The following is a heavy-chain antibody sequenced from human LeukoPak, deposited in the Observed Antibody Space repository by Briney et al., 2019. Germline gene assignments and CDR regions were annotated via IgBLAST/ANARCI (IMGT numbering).Heavy chain of an antibody. Sequence: AGGSLRLSCAASGFTFSTYWMNWVRQAPGKGLEWVANIKEDGSEKNYVGSVKGRFTISRDNAKNSLCLQMNSLRAEDTAVYYCVAAGGYWGQGALVTVSS. CDR3: VAAGGY. CDR2: IKEDGSEK. V-gene: IGHV3-7*05. D-gene: IGHD6-13*01. CDR1: GFTFSTYW. J-gene: IGHJ4*02.